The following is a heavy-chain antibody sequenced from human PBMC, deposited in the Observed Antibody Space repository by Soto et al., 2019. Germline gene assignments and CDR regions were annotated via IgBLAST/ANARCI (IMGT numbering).Heavy chain of an antibody. CDR2: IYYSGST. V-gene: IGHV4-39*01. CDR1: GGSISSSSYY. Sequence: QLQLQESGPGLVKPSETLSLTCTVSGGSISSSSYYWGWIRQPPGKGLEWIGSIYYSGSTYYNPSLKSRVTISVVTSKNQFSLKLSSVTAADAAVYYCARRSGYSYGYSHDYWGQGTLVTVSS. D-gene: IGHD5-18*01. CDR3: ARRSGYSYGYSHDY. J-gene: IGHJ4*02.